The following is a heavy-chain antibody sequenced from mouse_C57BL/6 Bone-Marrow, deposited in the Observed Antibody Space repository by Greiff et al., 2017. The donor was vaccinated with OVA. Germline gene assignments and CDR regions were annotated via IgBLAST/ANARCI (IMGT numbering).Heavy chain of an antibody. D-gene: IGHD1-1*02. J-gene: IGHJ3*01. CDR1: GYAFSSSW. Sequence: QVQLKESGPELVKPGASVKISCKASGYAFSSSWMNWVKQRPGKGLEWIGRIYPGDGDTNYKGKFKGKATLTADKSSSTAYMQLSSLTSEDSAVYFCAIFYGGYAMDYWGQGTLVTVSA. CDR3: AIFYGGYAMDY. CDR2: IYPGDGDT. V-gene: IGHV1-82*01.